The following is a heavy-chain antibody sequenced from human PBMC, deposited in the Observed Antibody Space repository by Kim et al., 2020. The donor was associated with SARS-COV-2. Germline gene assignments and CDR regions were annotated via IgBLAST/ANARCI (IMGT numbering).Heavy chain of an antibody. CDR3: ARGDFLTGSFNFYFDS. D-gene: IGHD3-9*01. V-gene: IGHV1-46*01. Sequence: RKFQGRVAPTRDTSTSTVYMELSSLRSDDTAVYYCARGDFLTGSFNFYFDSWGQGTLVTVSS. J-gene: IGHJ4*02.